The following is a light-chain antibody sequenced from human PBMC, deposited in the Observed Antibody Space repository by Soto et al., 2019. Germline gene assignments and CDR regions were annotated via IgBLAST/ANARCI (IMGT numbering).Light chain of an antibody. CDR1: QSVSRY. Sequence: EIGLTQSPATLALSPGERATLSCRASQSVSRYLAWYQQKPGQAPRLLIYDASNRATGIPARFSGSGSGTDFTLTISSLEPEDFAVYYCQQRSNWPPTTFGQGTRLEIK. CDR2: DAS. J-gene: IGKJ5*01. CDR3: QQRSNWPPTT. V-gene: IGKV3-11*01.